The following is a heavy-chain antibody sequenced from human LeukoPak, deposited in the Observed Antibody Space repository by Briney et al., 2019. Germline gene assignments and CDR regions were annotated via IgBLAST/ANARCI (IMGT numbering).Heavy chain of an antibody. J-gene: IGHJ4*02. CDR3: VRTRRLVIDY. Sequence: SQTLSLTCTVSGGSISSGSYYWSWIRQPAGKGLEWIGRIYTSGSTNYNPSLKSRVTISVDTSKNQFSLKLSSVTAADTAVYYCVRTRRLVIDYWGQGTLVTVSS. CDR1: GGSISSGSYY. D-gene: IGHD1-26*01. V-gene: IGHV4-61*02. CDR2: IYTSGST.